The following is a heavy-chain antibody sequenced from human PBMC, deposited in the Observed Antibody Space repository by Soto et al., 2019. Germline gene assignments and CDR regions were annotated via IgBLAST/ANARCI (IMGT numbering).Heavy chain of an antibody. J-gene: IGHJ4*02. CDR2: FEPENSEI. CDR1: GGTFSSYA. CDR3: ASSTVAARPLDY. Sequence: ASVKVSCKASGGTFSSYAISWVRQAPGQGLEWMAGFEPENSEIIYSQKFQGRILMTEDTSTDTAYMELSSLRSDDTAVYYCASSTVAARPLDYWGQGTLVTVS. D-gene: IGHD6-6*01. V-gene: IGHV1-24*01.